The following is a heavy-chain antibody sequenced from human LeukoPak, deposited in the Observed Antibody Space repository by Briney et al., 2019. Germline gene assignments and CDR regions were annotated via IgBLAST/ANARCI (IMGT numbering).Heavy chain of an antibody. CDR3: ATRTLLGFGELFY. CDR2: INPSGGST. J-gene: IGHJ4*02. V-gene: IGHV1-46*01. Sequence: GASVKVSCKASGYTFTSYYMHWVRQAPGQGLEWMGIINPSGGSTSYAQKFQGRVTMTRDMSTSTVYMELSGLRSEDTAVYYCATRTLLGFGELFYWGQGTLVTVSS. CDR1: GYTFTSYY. D-gene: IGHD3-10*01.